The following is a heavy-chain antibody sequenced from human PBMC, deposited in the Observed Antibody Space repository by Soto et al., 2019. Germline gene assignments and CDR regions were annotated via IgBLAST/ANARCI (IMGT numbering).Heavy chain of an antibody. Sequence: SETLSLTCTVSGGSISSGGYYWSWIRQHPWKGLEWIGYTYYSGSTYYNPSLKSRVTISVDTSKNQSSLKLSSVTAADTAVYYCARTSSYGSGSYSNFDYWGQGTLVTVSS. CDR1: GGSISSGGYY. D-gene: IGHD3-10*01. J-gene: IGHJ4*02. CDR3: ARTSSYGSGSYSNFDY. CDR2: TYYSGST. V-gene: IGHV4-31*03.